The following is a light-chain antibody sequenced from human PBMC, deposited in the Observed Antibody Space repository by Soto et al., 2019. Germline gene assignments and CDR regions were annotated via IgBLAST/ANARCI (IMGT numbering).Light chain of an antibody. J-gene: IGKJ4*01. CDR1: RSLLHINGQNY. V-gene: IGKV2-28*01. CDR3: MQGLHTPLT. Sequence: VMTQSPLSLPVTPGEPASISCRSSRSLLHINGQNYLDWYLQKPGQSPQLLIYLGSNRASGVPDRFSGSVSGTYFTLQISRVEAEDAGVYYCMQGLHTPLTFGGGTKLEIK. CDR2: LGS.